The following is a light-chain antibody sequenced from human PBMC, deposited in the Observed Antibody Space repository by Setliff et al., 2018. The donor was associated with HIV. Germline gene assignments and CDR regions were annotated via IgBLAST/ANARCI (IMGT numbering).Light chain of an antibody. CDR2: EVS. Sequence: QSVLAQPASVSGSPGQSITISCTGTDNDVGGYSSVSWYQHHPGKAPKLIIFEVSNRPPGISNRFSGSKSGNTASLTISGLQAEDEADYVCSSYASSSTVLFGGGTKVTVL. V-gene: IGLV2-14*01. CDR3: SSYASSSTVL. J-gene: IGLJ2*01. CDR1: DNDVGGYSS.